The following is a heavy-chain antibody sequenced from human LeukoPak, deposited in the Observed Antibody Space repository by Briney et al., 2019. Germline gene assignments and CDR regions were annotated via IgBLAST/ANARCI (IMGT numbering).Heavy chain of an antibody. Sequence: GGSLRLSCAASGFTFDDCAMHWVRQAPGKGLEWVSGISWNSGSIGYADSVKGRFTISRDNAKNSLYLQMNSLRAEDTALYYCAKGVIRYSGYDLFDYWGQGTLVTVSS. D-gene: IGHD5-12*01. V-gene: IGHV3-9*01. J-gene: IGHJ4*02. CDR3: AKGVIRYSGYDLFDY. CDR1: GFTFDDCA. CDR2: ISWNSGSI.